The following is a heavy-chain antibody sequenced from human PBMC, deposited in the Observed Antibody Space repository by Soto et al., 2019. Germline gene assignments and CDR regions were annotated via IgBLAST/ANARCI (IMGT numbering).Heavy chain of an antibody. Sequence: EVQLVESGGGLIQPGGSLRLSCAVSGFTVSNNYMSWVRQAPGKGLEGVSVIYSGGYTAYGDSVKGRFTISRDNSKNPLFLQKKSRGADAPAVFYCGTPPGGGGYWGQGTLVTVSS. CDR3: GTPPGGGGY. J-gene: IGHJ4*02. D-gene: IGHD3-10*01. CDR1: GFTVSNNY. V-gene: IGHV3-53*01. CDR2: IYSGGYT.